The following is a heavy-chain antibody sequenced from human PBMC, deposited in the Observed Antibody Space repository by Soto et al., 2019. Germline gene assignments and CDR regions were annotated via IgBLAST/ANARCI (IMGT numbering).Heavy chain of an antibody. CDR3: ATEINHRPYSSGPSGGAFDI. V-gene: IGHV1-24*01. CDR1: GYTLTELS. J-gene: IGHJ3*02. Sequence: ASVKVSCKVSGYTLTELSMHWVRQAPGKGLEWMGGFGPEDGEAIYAQKFQGRVTMTEDTSTDTAYMELSSLRSEDTAVYYCATEINHRPYSSGPSGGAFDIWGQGTMVTVSS. CDR2: FGPEDGEA. D-gene: IGHD6-19*01.